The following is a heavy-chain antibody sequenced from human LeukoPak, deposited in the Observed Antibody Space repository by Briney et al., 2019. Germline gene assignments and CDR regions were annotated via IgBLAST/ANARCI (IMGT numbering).Heavy chain of an antibody. CDR3: ARVFGGRHGFDY. J-gene: IGHJ4*02. CDR1: GGSISSYY. D-gene: IGHD3-10*01. Sequence: PSETLSLTCTVSGGSISSYYWSWIRQPPGKGLEWIGYIYYSGSTNYNPSLKSRVTISVDTSKNQFSLKLSSVTAADTAVYYCARVFGGRHGFDYWGQGTLVTVSS. V-gene: IGHV4-59*01. CDR2: IYYSGST.